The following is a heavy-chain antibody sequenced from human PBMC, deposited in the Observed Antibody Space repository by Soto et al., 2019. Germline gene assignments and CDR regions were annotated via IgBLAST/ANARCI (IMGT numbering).Heavy chain of an antibody. D-gene: IGHD3-10*01. CDR1: GYNFMNYY. CDR3: SRVDPGETSPFDH. Sequence: ASVKVSCKASGYNFMNYYIHWVRQAPGQGLEWMGWINPFDGSRMFAQSFQGRVTMTRDTSTSTVYMEVSSLRSKDTAVYYCSRVDPGETSPFDHWG. CDR2: INPFDGSR. V-gene: IGHV1-46*03. J-gene: IGHJ4*01.